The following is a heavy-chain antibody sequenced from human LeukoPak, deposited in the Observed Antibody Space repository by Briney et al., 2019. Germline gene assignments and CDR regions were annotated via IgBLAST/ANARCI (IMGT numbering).Heavy chain of an antibody. D-gene: IGHD6-13*01. Sequence: PGGSLRLSCAASGFTFSSYGMHWVRQAPGKGLEWVAVISYDGSNKYYADSVKGRFTISRDNSKNTLYLQMNSLRAEDTAVYYCAKDEAAAGVDFDYWGQGTLVTVYS. CDR1: GFTFSSYG. CDR2: ISYDGSNK. V-gene: IGHV3-30*18. CDR3: AKDEAAAGVDFDY. J-gene: IGHJ4*02.